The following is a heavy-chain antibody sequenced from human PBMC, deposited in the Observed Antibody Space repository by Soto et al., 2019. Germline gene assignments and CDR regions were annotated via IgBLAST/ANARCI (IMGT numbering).Heavy chain of an antibody. V-gene: IGHV3-21*01. Sequence: GVSLRLSCSASGFTFSSYSMNWVRQAPGKGLEWVSSISSSSSYIYYADSVKGRFTISRDNAKNSLYLQMNSLRAEDTAVYYCERGDSLTGSFTDAFDIWGHGNTVTVS. J-gene: IGHJ3*02. D-gene: IGHD3-9*01. CDR1: GFTFSSYS. CDR3: ERGDSLTGSFTDAFDI. CDR2: ISSSSSYI.